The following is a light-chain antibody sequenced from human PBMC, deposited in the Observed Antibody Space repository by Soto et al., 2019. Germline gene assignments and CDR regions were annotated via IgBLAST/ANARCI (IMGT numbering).Light chain of an antibody. Sequence: EIELTQSPATLSLSPGETATLSCRASQNVDKFLAWYQQRPGQPPRLLIFDSSNRATGVPVRFSGSGSGTVFTLTISRLEPEDFVIYYCQQYGSSPWTFGQGTKVEIK. CDR3: QQYGSSPWT. V-gene: IGKV3-11*01. J-gene: IGKJ1*01. CDR1: QNVDKF. CDR2: DSS.